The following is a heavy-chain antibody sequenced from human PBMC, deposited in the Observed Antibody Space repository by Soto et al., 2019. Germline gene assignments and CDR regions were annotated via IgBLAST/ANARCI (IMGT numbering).Heavy chain of an antibody. V-gene: IGHV3-48*02. CDR2: ISSSSSVI. CDR3: ARDLSWGSNWYYYMDV. Sequence: EVQLVESGGGLVQPGGSLRLSCATSGFILSDCSMNWVRQAPGKGLEWVSYISSSSSVIDYADSVKGRFTVSRDNAMNSQYLQMNSLRDEDTAVYDCARDLSWGSNWYYYMDVWGKGTTVTV. D-gene: IGHD7-27*01. CDR1: GFILSDCS. J-gene: IGHJ6*03.